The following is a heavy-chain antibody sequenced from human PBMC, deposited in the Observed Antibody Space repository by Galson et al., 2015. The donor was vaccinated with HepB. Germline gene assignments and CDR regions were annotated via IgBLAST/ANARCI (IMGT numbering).Heavy chain of an antibody. CDR2: IDPSDSYT. CDR3: AAPNYYGSGGYIS. Sequence: QSGAEVKKPGESLRISCKGSGYTFTTSWITWVRQMPGKGLEWMGRIDPSDSYTNYSPSFQGRVTISADKSISTAYLQWSSLKASDTAMYYCAAPNYYGSGGYISWGQGTLVTVSS. D-gene: IGHD3-10*01. J-gene: IGHJ5*02. V-gene: IGHV5-10-1*01. CDR1: GYTFTTSW.